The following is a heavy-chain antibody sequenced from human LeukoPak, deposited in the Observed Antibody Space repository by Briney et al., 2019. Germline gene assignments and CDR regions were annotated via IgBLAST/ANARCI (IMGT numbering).Heavy chain of an antibody. CDR2: ISNDGSIT. CDR3: ARAGGYSDSSGSLDY. D-gene: IGHD3-22*01. J-gene: IGHJ4*02. CDR1: GFTMRNYL. V-gene: IGHV3-74*01. Sequence: PGGSLRLSCVPSGFTMRNYLMHWVRPAPGKGLVLVSRISNDGSITTNAASVKGRFTFSRDNAKNTLYLQMNTLSAEDTAVYYCARAGGYSDSSGSLDYWGQGTPVTVSS.